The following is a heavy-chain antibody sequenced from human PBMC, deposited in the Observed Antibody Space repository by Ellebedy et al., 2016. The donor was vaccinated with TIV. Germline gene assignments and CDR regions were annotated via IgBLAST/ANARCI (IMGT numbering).Heavy chain of an antibody. CDR1: GFTFKYFA. CDR2: ISSSADNI. V-gene: IGHV3-64D*06. Sequence: GESLKISCAASGFTFKYFAMTWVRQAPGKGLEWVSGISSSADNILYADSVKGRFTISRDNSKNTLYLQMSSLTTEDTAVYYCVKDLSNTGSYIRPFDYWGQGTLVTVSS. J-gene: IGHJ4*02. D-gene: IGHD2-2*02. CDR3: VKDLSNTGSYIRPFDY.